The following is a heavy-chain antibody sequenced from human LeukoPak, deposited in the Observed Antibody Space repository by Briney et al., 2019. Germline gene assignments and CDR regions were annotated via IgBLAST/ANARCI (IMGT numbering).Heavy chain of an antibody. CDR3: ASVSSSWYSGYFDY. CDR1: GFTFSSYA. Sequence: PGGSLRLSCAASGFTFSSYAMHWVRQAPGKGLEWVAVISYDGSNKYYADSVKGRFTISRDNSKNTLYLQMNSLRAEDTAVYYCASVSSSWYSGYFDYWGQGTLVTVSS. J-gene: IGHJ4*02. D-gene: IGHD6-13*01. V-gene: IGHV3-30-3*01. CDR2: ISYDGSNK.